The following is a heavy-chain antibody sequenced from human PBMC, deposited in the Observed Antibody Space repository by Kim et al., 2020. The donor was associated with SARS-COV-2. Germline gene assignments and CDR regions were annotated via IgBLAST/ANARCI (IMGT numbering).Heavy chain of an antibody. V-gene: IGHV4-39*01. CDR2: ST. Sequence: STYYNPSLTSRVTISVATSKNQSSLKLSSVTAADPAVYYCARRDLNWFDPWGQGTLVTVSS. J-gene: IGHJ5*02. CDR3: ARRDLNWFDP.